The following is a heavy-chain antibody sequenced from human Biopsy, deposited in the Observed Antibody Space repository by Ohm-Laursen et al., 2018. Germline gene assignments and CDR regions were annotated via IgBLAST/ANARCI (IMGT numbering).Heavy chain of an antibody. CDR3: TRDLQTRAETFVS. CDR2: ISGLNGIK. D-gene: IGHD4-11*01. V-gene: IGHV1-18*01. J-gene: IGHJ5*01. Sequence: SVKVSCKTSGYTYSEYGVSWVRQAPGQGLECVGWISGLNGIKTSASKFQGRLTMTTDRSASTAYMELRGLRSDDTAVYYCTRDLQTRAETFVSWGQGTLVIVSS. CDR1: GYTYSEYG.